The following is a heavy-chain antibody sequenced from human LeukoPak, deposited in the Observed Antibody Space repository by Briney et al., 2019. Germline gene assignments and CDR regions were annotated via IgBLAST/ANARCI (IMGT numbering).Heavy chain of an antibody. D-gene: IGHD6-6*01. J-gene: IGHJ4*02. CDR2: IYPGDSDT. CDR1: GYSFTSYW. Sequence: GESLKISCKGSGYSFTSYWIGWVRQMPGKGLEWMGIIYPGDSDTSYSPSFQGQVTISADKSISTAYLQWSSLKASDTAMYYCARQGSSSIPGFDYWGQGTLVTVSS. CDR3: ARQGSSSIPGFDY. V-gene: IGHV5-51*01.